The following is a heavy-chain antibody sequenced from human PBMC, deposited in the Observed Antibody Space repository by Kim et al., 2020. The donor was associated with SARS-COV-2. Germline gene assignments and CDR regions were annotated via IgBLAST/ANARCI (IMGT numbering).Heavy chain of an antibody. J-gene: IGHJ4*02. CDR2: IYYSGRT. D-gene: IGHD3-22*01. CDR3: ARPDPFYGSSGYFDY. Sequence: SETLSLTCTVSGGSISSSSYYWGWIRQTPGKGLEWIGSIYYSGRTYYNTSLKSRVTISVHTSKNQFSLKLSSVTAADTAVYYCARPDPFYGSSGYFDYWGQGTLVTVSS. V-gene: IGHV4-39*01. CDR1: GGSISSSSYY.